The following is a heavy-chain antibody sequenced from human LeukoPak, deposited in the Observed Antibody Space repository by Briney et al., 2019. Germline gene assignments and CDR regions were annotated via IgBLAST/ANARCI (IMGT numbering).Heavy chain of an antibody. CDR2: ISGDAVTS. J-gene: IGHJ5*02. CDR1: GFTFKNYA. D-gene: IGHD6-19*01. CDR3: AKKDSGGSYIWFDP. V-gene: IGHV3-23*01. Sequence: GGSLRLSCAASGFTFKNYAMNWVRQSPGQGLEWVSTISGDAVTSWYTDSVKGRFTVSRDNSKNIVFLQMNNLRAEDTAVYYCAKKDSGGSYIWFDPWGQGTLVTVSS.